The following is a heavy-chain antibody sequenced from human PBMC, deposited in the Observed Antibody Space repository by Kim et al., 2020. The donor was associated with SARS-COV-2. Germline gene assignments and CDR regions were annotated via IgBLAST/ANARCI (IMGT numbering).Heavy chain of an antibody. CDR1: GFTFTSSA. CDR3: AASYYYDMSADY. Sequence: SVKVSCKASGFTFTSSAVQWVRQARGQRLEWIGWIVVGSGNTNYAQKCQERVTITRDMSTSTAYMELSSLRSEDTAVYYCAASYYYDMSADYWGQGTLVTVSS. V-gene: IGHV1-58*01. D-gene: IGHD3-22*01. CDR2: IVVGSGNT. J-gene: IGHJ4*02.